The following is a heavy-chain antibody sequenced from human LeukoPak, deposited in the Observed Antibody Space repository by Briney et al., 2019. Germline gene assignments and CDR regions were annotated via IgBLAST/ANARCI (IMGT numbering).Heavy chain of an antibody. Sequence: ASVKVSCTASGYTFTSYDINWVRQATGQGLEWMGWMNPNSGNTGYAQKFQGRVAITRNTSISTAYMELSSLRSEDTAVYYCARSTGYSSSWYYYYYYYMDVWGKGTTVTVSS. V-gene: IGHV1-8*03. CDR1: GYTFTSYD. CDR2: MNPNSGNT. D-gene: IGHD6-13*01. J-gene: IGHJ6*03. CDR3: ARSTGYSSSWYYYYYYYMDV.